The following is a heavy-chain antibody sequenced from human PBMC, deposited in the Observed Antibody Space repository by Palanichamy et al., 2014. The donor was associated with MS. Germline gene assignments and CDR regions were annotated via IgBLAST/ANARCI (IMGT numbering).Heavy chain of an antibody. Sequence: EVQLVESGGRLGKAWGVPLDSPCAASGFTFSNARMNWVRQAPGKGLEWVGRIKSKTDGGTTDYAAPVKGRFTISRDDSKNTLYLQMNSLKTEDTAVYYCTTITYYYDSSAVSRVYWGQGALVTVSS. CDR2: IKSKTDGGTT. J-gene: IGHJ4*02. D-gene: IGHD3-22*01. CDR1: GFTFSNAR. V-gene: IGHV3-15*07. CDR3: TTITYYYDSSAVSRVY.